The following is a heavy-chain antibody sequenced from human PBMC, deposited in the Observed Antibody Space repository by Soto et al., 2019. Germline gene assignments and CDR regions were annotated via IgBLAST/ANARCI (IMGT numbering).Heavy chain of an antibody. V-gene: IGHV4-30-2*01. D-gene: IGHD3-9*01. CDR3: ARGVPLRYFDSMPSYFDY. J-gene: IGHJ4*02. CDR2: IYHSGST. CDR1: GGSISSGGYS. Sequence: QLQLQESGSGLVKPSQTLSLTCAVSGGSISSGGYSWSWIRQPPGKGLEWIGYIYHSGSTYYNPSLKGRVTISVDRSKNQFSLKLRSVAAADTAVYYCARGVPLRYFDSMPSYFDYWGQGTLFTVSS.